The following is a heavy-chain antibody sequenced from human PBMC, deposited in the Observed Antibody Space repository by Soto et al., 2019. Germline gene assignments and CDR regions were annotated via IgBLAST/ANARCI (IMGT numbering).Heavy chain of an antibody. Sequence: QVQLVESGGGVVQPGRSLRLSCAASGFTFSSYGMHWVRQAPGQGLEWVAVIWYDGSNKYYADSVKGRFTISRDNSKNTLYLQMNILIAEDTAVYYCARETRVMTTGNGYFDLLGRGTLVTVSS. CDR1: GFTFSSYG. J-gene: IGHJ2*01. D-gene: IGHD4-17*01. V-gene: IGHV3-33*01. CDR2: IWYDGSNK. CDR3: ARETRVMTTGNGYFDL.